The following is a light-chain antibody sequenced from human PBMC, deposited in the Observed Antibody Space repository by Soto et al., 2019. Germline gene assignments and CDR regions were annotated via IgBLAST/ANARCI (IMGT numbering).Light chain of an antibody. V-gene: IGLV2-8*01. CDR3: KSYAGSNTYV. Sequence: QSVLTRPPSASGSPGQSVTISCTGTKNDIGVYDFVSWYQHHPGKAPRLIIYEVVQRPSGVPARFSGSKSGNTASLTVSGLQAADEADYFCKSYAGSNTYVFGSGTKVTVL. CDR1: KNDIGVYDF. J-gene: IGLJ1*01. CDR2: EVV.